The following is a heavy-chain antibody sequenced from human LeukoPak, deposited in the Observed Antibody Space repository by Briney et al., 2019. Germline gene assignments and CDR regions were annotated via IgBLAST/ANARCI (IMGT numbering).Heavy chain of an antibody. V-gene: IGHV3-30-3*01. CDR3: AREKGVALDY. CDR2: ISYVGSNE. J-gene: IGHJ4*02. D-gene: IGHD3-3*01. Sequence: PGRSLRLSCAASGFTFNNSGMHWVRQAPGKGLEWVAVISYVGSNEHYGDSVKGRFTISRDNSKNMLYLEMNSLRAEDTAVYYCAREKGVALDYWGQGTLVTVSS. CDR1: GFTFNNSG.